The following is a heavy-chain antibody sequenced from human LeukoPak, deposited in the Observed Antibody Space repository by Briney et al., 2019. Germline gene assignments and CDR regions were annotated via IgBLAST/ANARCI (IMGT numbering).Heavy chain of an antibody. CDR1: RGSIRTADYY. D-gene: IGHD6-13*01. V-gene: IGHV4-39*01. CDR2: IYFSGTP. CDR3: ARTSSWYAGAWFDS. Sequence: PSETLSLTYTVSRGSIRTADYYWAWVRQPPGEGLEWLGSIYFSGTPYFNPSLKSRVAVSIDTSKNQFSLKVTSVNASDTAVYFCARTSSWYAGAWFDSWGQGTLVTVSS. J-gene: IGHJ5*01.